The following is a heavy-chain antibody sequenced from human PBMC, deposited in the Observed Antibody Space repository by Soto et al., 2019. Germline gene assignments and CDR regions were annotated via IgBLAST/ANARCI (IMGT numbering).Heavy chain of an antibody. J-gene: IGHJ4*02. CDR2: INQDGGGT. D-gene: IGHD6-19*01. CDR3: ARYFRGSGRYFFDY. V-gene: IGHV3-7*03. Sequence: GGSLRLSCVASGFTFISSFMGWVRQAPGKGLEWVANINQDGGGTYYVDSVEGRFTISRDNAKDSLYLQMDSLRGEDTAVYYCARYFRGSGRYFFDYWGQGTLVTVSS. CDR1: GFTFISSF.